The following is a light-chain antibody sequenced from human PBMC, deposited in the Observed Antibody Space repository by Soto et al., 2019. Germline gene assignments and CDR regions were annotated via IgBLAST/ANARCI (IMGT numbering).Light chain of an antibody. CDR2: GAS. J-gene: IGKJ4*01. Sequence: EIVLTQSPVTLSLSPGQRATRSCRASQSVSDNYLAWYKQKPGQAPRLLIYGASSRATGIPDRFSGSGSGTDFTLTISRLEPEDFAVYYCQQYGSSPRTFGGGTKVDIK. CDR1: QSVSDNY. V-gene: IGKV3-20*01. CDR3: QQYGSSPRT.